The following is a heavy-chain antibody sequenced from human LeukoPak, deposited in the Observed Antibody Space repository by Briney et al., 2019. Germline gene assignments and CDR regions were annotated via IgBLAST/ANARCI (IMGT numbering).Heavy chain of an antibody. Sequence: GGSLRLSCAASGFTVSSNYMSWVRQAPGKGLEWVSVIYSGGSTYYADSVKGRFTISRDNSKNTLYLQMNSLRAEDTAVYYCARTGSSGYYRPFDYWGQGTLVTVSS. D-gene: IGHD3-22*01. V-gene: IGHV3-53*01. CDR1: GFTVSSNY. CDR2: IYSGGST. CDR3: ARTGSSGYYRPFDY. J-gene: IGHJ4*02.